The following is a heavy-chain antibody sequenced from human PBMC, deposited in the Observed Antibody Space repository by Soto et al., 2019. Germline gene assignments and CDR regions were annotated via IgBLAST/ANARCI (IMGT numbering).Heavy chain of an antibody. CDR2: IDPSDSYT. Sequence: PGESMKISCKGAGYSFTIYWISWVRQMPGKGLEWMGRIDPSDSYTNYSPSFQGHVTISADKSISTAYLQWSSLKASDTAMYYCARSGDYAFDYWGQGTLVTVSS. V-gene: IGHV5-10-1*01. CDR1: GYSFTIYW. CDR3: ARSGDYAFDY. D-gene: IGHD4-17*01. J-gene: IGHJ4*02.